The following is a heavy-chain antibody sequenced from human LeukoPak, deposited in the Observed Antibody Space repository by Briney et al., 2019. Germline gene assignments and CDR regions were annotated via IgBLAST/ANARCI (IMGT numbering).Heavy chain of an antibody. Sequence: GGSLRLSCAASGFTFSSYEMHWVRQAPGKGLEWVSYISTSVNTIYYADSVKGRFTISRDNAKNSLYLQMNSLRAEDTALYYCARRYCSSTSCLFDYWGQGTLVTVSS. D-gene: IGHD2-2*01. CDR2: ISTSVNTI. CDR3: ARRYCSSTSCLFDY. J-gene: IGHJ4*02. CDR1: GFTFSSYE. V-gene: IGHV3-48*03.